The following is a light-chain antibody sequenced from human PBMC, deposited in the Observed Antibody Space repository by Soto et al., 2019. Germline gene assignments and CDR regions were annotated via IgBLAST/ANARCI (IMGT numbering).Light chain of an antibody. Sequence: QSALTQPASVSGSPGQSITISCTGTSSDVGGYNYVSWYQQHPGKAPKLMIYEVSNRPSGVSNRFSGSKSGNTASLTISGLLAEDEADYYCSSYTSSSIDYVFVTGTKVTVL. V-gene: IGLV2-14*01. CDR1: SSDVGGYNY. J-gene: IGLJ1*01. CDR2: EVS. CDR3: SSYTSSSIDYV.